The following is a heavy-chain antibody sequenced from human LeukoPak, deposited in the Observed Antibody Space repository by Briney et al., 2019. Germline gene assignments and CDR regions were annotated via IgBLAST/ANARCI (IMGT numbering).Heavy chain of an antibody. CDR2: ISGSGGTT. J-gene: IGHJ4*02. CDR3: AKLGSSWYWVDY. D-gene: IGHD6-13*01. CDR1: GFTFSSYA. Sequence: GGSLRLSCAASGFTFSSYAMSWVRQAPGKGLEWVSGISGSGGTTYYADSVKGPFTISRDNSKNTLYLQMNSLRAEDTAVYYCAKLGSSWYWVDYWGQGALVTVSS. V-gene: IGHV3-23*01.